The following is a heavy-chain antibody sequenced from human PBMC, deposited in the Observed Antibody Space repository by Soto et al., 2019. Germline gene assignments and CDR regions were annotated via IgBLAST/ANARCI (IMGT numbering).Heavy chain of an antibody. CDR3: ASVIVGAPYFDY. CDR1: GGSISSYY. V-gene: IGHV4-59*01. CDR2: IYYSGST. D-gene: IGHD1-26*01. Sequence: SETLSLTCTVSGGSISSYYWSWIRQPPGKGLEWIGYIYYSGSTNYNPSLKSRVTISVDTSKNQFSLKLSSVTAADTAVYYCASVIVGAPYFDYWGQGTLVTVSS. J-gene: IGHJ4*02.